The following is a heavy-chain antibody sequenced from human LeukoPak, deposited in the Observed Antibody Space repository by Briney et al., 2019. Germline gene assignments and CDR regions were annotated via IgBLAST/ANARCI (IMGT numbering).Heavy chain of an antibody. V-gene: IGHV1-46*01. CDR2: INPSGGST. J-gene: IGHJ4*02. CDR1: GYTFTSFY. D-gene: IGHD4-17*01. CDR3: ARDSLYGVVDY. Sequence: ASVKVSCKAFGYTFTSFYIHWVRQAPGQGLEWMGKINPSGGSTSYAQKFQGRVTMTRDTSTSTVYMELSSLRSEDTAVYYCARDSLYGVVDYWGQGTLVTVSS.